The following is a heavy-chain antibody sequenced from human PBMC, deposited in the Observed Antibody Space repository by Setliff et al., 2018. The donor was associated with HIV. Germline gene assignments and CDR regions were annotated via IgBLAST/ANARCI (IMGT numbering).Heavy chain of an antibody. CDR2: IYDSGST. CDR1: GGSISSYY. CDR3: ARHRDPPGSRWIYYYYYMDL. V-gene: IGHV4-59*04. D-gene: IGHD6-13*01. J-gene: IGHJ6*03. Sequence: SETLSLTCIVSGGSISSYYWSWIRQPPGKRLEWLGSIYDSGSTSYNPSLSSRLTISVDTSKNQVSLRLRSGTAADTGVYYCARHRDPPGSRWIYYYYYMDLWGEGTTVTVSS.